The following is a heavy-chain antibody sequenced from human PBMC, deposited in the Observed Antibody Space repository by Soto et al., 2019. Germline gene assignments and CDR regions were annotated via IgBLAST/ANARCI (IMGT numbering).Heavy chain of an antibody. CDR1: GDSISSSYW. CDR3: ARSRGWYMLDY. V-gene: IGHV4-4*02. J-gene: IGHJ4*02. D-gene: IGHD6-19*01. CDR2: ISHSGST. Sequence: QVLLQESGPGLVKPSGTLSLACAVSGDSISSSYWWSWVRQPPGKGLEWIGEISHSGSTTYNPSLKSRVTISLDKSENQFSLRLTSVTAADTAVYYCARSRGWYMLDYWGQGTLVTVSS.